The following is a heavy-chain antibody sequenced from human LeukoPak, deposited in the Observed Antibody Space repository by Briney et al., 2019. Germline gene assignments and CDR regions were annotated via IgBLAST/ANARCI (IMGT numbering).Heavy chain of an antibody. CDR2: INHSGST. Sequence: PSETLSLTCAVYGGSFSGYYWSWIRQPPGKGLEWIGEINHSGSTNYNPSLKSRVTISVDTSKNQFSLKLSSVTAADTAVYYCARPGSGGIEDYWGQGTLVTVSS. D-gene: IGHD1-14*01. J-gene: IGHJ4*02. V-gene: IGHV4-34*01. CDR1: GGSFSGYY. CDR3: ARPGSGGIEDY.